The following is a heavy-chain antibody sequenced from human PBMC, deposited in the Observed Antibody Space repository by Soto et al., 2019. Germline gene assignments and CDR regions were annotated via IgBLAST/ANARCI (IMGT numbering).Heavy chain of an antibody. Sequence: EVRLLESGGGLAQPGGSRRLSCAASGFTFSSSAMNWVRQAPGKGLEWVSSIRVGGGDTFYADSVRGRFTVSRDISRNTLSLQMNSLRAEDTDIYYCAKCSVGTVRTSGWCNWFDPWGQGTLVTVSS. V-gene: IGHV3-23*01. D-gene: IGHD6-19*01. CDR3: AKCSVGTVRTSGWCNWFDP. J-gene: IGHJ5*02. CDR1: GFTFSSSA. CDR2: IRVGGGDT.